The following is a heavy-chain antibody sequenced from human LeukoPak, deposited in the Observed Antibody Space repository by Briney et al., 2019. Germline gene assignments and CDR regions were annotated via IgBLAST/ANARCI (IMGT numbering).Heavy chain of an antibody. D-gene: IGHD3-10*01. J-gene: IGHJ3*02. CDR1: GGSVSSGDYY. Sequence: SETLSLTCTVSGGSVSSGDYYWSWIRQPPGKGLEWIGYISYSGSTYYNPSLKSRITISVDTSKNQFSLKLSSVTAADTALYYCARGITRRRTFDIWGQGTMVTVSS. CDR2: ISYSGST. CDR3: ARGITRRRTFDI. V-gene: IGHV4-30-4*01.